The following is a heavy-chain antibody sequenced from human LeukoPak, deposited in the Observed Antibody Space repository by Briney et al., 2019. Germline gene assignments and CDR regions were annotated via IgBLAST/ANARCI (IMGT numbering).Heavy chain of an antibody. J-gene: IGHJ4*02. CDR1: GFTFSNYA. D-gene: IGHD6-13*01. V-gene: IGHV3-30*04. CDR3: ARALGSSWDSSLDS. Sequence: GRSLRLSCAASGFTFSNYAMHWVRQAPGKGLEWVALISYDGSVEKNAASVKGRFTISRDNSKNALYLQMNSLRTEDTAVYYCARALGSSWDSSLDSWGQGTLVPVSS. CDR2: ISYDGSVE.